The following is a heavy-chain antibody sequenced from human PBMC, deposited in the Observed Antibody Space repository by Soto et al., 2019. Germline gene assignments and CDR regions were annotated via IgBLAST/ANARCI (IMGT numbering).Heavy chain of an antibody. Sequence: EVQLVESGGGLVQPGGSLRLSCAASGFTFSRYWMHWVRQAPGKGLVWVSRINSDGSSTSYADSVKGRFTISRDNAKNTLYLQMNSLRAEDTAVYYCARYREDIAVAGSRVGGYYWGQGTLVTVSS. V-gene: IGHV3-74*01. D-gene: IGHD6-19*01. CDR2: INSDGSST. CDR1: GFTFSRYW. J-gene: IGHJ4*02. CDR3: ARYREDIAVAGSRVGGYY.